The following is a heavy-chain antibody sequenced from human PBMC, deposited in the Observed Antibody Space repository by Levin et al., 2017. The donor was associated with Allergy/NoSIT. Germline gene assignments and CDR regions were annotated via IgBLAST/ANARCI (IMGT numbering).Heavy chain of an antibody. V-gene: IGHV4-59*01. CDR3: ARDVTGTGWFGGGVDAFDS. CDR1: GGSISSYY. J-gene: IGHJ3*02. Sequence: SETLSLTCTVSGGSISSYYWSWIRQPPGKGLEWIGYIYYSGSTNYNPSLKSRVTISVDTSKNQFSLKLISVTAADTAGYYCARDVTGTGWFGGGVDAFDSWGQGTMVTVSS. D-gene: IGHD3-10*01. CDR2: IYYSGST.